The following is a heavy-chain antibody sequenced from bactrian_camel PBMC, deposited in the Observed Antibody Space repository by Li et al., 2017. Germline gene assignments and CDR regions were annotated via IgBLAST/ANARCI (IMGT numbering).Heavy chain of an antibody. CDR2: ADKKGIMT. D-gene: IGHD4*01. CDR3: AKPYSDYAAADFDV. J-gene: IGHJ6*01. Sequence: VQLVESGGGSAQPGGSLRLSCAASGWAVTSACLGWFRQAPGKEREGVAVADKKGIMTYAPSMKGRFAISRDNAKNTLYLQLNGLKTEDTAMYYCAKPYSDYAAADFDVWGRGTQVTVS. V-gene: IGHV3S1*01. CDR1: GWAVTSAC.